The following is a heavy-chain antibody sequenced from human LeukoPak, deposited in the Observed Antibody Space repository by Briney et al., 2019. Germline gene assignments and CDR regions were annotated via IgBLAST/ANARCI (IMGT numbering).Heavy chain of an antibody. Sequence: TSVKVSCKASGYTFTSYAISWVRQAPGQGLEWMGRIIPILGIANYAQKFQGRVTITADKSTSTAYMELSSLRSEDTAVYYCARPDSSGYNLNFDYWGQGTLVTVSS. CDR3: ARPDSSGYNLNFDY. V-gene: IGHV1-69*04. CDR1: GYTFTSYA. CDR2: IIPILGIA. D-gene: IGHD3-22*01. J-gene: IGHJ4*02.